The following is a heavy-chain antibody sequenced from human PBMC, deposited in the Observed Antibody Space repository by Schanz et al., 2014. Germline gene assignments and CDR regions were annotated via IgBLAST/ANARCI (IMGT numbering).Heavy chain of an antibody. Sequence: EVQLAESGGGLVQPGGSLRLSCAASGFTFSSYSMNWVRQAPGKGLEWVSYVSRSTPDIYYADSLKGRLTISRDDAKKSMYLQMNNLRAEDTAVYYCVRVSFADPRLYRGMDRDIDYWGQGTLVTVSS. D-gene: IGHD5-18*01. CDR1: GFTFSSYS. CDR2: VSRSTPDI. J-gene: IGHJ4*02. CDR3: VRVSFADPRLYRGMDRDIDY. V-gene: IGHV3-21*01.